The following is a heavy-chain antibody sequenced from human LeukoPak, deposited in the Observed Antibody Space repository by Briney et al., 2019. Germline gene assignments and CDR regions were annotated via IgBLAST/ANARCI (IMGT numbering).Heavy chain of an antibody. V-gene: IGHV4-28*01. CDR2: IHYSGSS. CDR1: GYSISSDNW. J-gene: IGHJ6*04. CDR3: ATKANGVYYFDV. D-gene: IGHD3-10*01. Sequence: SDTLSLTCGVSGYSISSDNWWGWIRQPPGKGLEWIGYIHYSGSSYYSPSLKSRVTMSVDTSKRQFSLKLSSVTAVDTAIYYCATKANGVYYFDVWGKGTTVTVSS.